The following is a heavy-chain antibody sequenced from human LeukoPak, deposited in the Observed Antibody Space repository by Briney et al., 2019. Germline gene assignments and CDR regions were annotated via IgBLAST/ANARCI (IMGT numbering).Heavy chain of an antibody. V-gene: IGHV3-9*01. CDR2: ISWNSGYI. CDR3: AKVRGTYSSGYFFDY. Sequence: GRSLRLSLAASGFTLDNFAIHWSRQAPGKALDGPSIISWNSGYIGYADSVKGRFTISRDNAKKSLDLQMNSLRAEDTAFYYCAKVRGTYSSGYFFDYWGQGTLVTVSS. CDR1: GFTLDNFA. J-gene: IGHJ4*02. D-gene: IGHD6-19*01.